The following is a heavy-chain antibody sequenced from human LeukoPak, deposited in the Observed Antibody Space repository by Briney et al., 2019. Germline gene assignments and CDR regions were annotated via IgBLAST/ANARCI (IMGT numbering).Heavy chain of an antibody. J-gene: IGHJ3*02. Sequence: PSETLSLTCTVSGGSISSSSYYWGWIRQPPGKGLEWIGSIYYSGSTYYNPSLKSRVTISVDTSKNQFSLKLSSVTAADTAVYYCARDGPPYYDSSGYSIWGQGTMVTVSS. CDR3: ARDGPPYYDSSGYSI. CDR2: IYYSGST. D-gene: IGHD3-22*01. V-gene: IGHV4-39*07. CDR1: GGSISSSSYY.